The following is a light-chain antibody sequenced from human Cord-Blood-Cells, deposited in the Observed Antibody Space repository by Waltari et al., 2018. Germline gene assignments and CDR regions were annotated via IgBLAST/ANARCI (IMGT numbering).Light chain of an antibody. Sequence: DIVMTQSPDSLAVSLGERAYIHCKSSQSVLYSSNNKNYLAWYQQKPGQPPKLLIYWASTRESGVPDRFSGSGSGTDFTLTISSLQAEDVAVYYCQQYYSTPPFTFGPGTKVDIK. CDR1: QSVLYSSNNKNY. V-gene: IGKV4-1*01. J-gene: IGKJ3*01. CDR3: QQYYSTPPFT. CDR2: WAS.